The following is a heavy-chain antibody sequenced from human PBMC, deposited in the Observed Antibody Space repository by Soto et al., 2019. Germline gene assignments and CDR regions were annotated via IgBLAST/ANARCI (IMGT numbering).Heavy chain of an antibody. CDR2: IDYSGNT. CDR3: ARVSTVTKLDY. CDR1: GASISSSGYY. V-gene: IGHV4-39*01. J-gene: IGHJ4*01. D-gene: IGHD4-17*01. Sequence: SETLSLTCTVSGASISSSGYYWGWIRQPPGRGLEWIGSIDYSGNTYYNPSLSSRVTVSIDPSKNQFSLTLRSVTAADTAVYYCARVSTVTKLDYWGHGMLVTVSS.